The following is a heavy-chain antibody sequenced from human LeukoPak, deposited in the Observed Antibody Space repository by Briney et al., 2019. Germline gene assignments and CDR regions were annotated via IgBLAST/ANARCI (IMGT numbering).Heavy chain of an antibody. CDR2: IYSSGST. D-gene: IGHD3-22*01. Sequence: SETLSLTCTVSGGSINSDLYYWNWIRQSAGKGLEWIGRIYSSGSTNYNPSLKSRVTISVDTSKNQFSLKMRSVTAADTAIYYCSRGSYTISSGYYRPFDYWGQGTLVTVPS. J-gene: IGHJ4*02. CDR1: GGSINSDLYY. CDR3: SRGSYTISSGYYRPFDY. V-gene: IGHV4-61*02.